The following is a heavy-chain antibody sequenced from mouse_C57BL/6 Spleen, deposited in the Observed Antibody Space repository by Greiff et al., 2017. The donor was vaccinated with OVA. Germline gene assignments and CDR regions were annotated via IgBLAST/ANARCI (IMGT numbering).Heavy chain of an antibody. CDR2: IHPNSGST. D-gene: IGHD3-2*02. CDR3: AREGAQAWFAY. Sequence: QVQLQQPGAELVKPGASVKLSCKASGYTFTSYWMHWVKQRPGQGLEWIGMIHPNSGSTNYNEKFKSKATLTVEKSSSTAYMQLSSLTSEDSAVYYCAREGAQAWFAYWGQGTLVTVSA. CDR1: GYTFTSYW. J-gene: IGHJ3*01. V-gene: IGHV1-64*01.